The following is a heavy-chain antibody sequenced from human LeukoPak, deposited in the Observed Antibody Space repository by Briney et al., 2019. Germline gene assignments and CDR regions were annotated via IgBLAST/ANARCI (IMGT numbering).Heavy chain of an antibody. Sequence: PSETLSLTCTVSGGSISSYYWSWIRQPPGKGVEWIGYIYYSGSTNYNPSLKSRVTISVDTSKNQFSLKVSSVTAADTAVYYCARGGSGSGYLYYFDYWGQGTLVSVSS. D-gene: IGHD3-10*01. CDR1: GGSISSYY. V-gene: IGHV4-59*01. J-gene: IGHJ4*02. CDR2: IYYSGST. CDR3: ARGGSGSGYLYYFDY.